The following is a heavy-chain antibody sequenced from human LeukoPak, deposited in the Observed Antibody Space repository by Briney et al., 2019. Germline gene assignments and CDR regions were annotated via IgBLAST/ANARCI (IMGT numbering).Heavy chain of an antibody. CDR3: ARGLDYMDV. CDR1: GFTFSTYW. V-gene: IGHV3-7*01. Sequence: PGGSLRLSCAASGFTFSTYWMTWVRQAPGKGLEWVANINQDGSERYYVDSVKGRFTISRDNAKNSLSVQMNRLRAEDTAVYYCARGLDYMDVWGKGTTVTVSS. D-gene: IGHD3-22*01. CDR2: INQDGSER. J-gene: IGHJ6*03.